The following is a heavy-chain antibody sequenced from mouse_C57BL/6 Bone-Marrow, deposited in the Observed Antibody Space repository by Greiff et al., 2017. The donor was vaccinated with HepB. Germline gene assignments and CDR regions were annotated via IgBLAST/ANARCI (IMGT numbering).Heavy chain of an antibody. Sequence: EVKLVESGGGLVQPKGSLKLSCAASGFSFNTYAMNWVRQAPGKGLEWVARIRSKSNNYATYYADTVKDRFTISRDDSESMLYLQMNNLKTEDTAVYYCVRGHGSSYWFDYWGQGTLVTVSA. CDR1: GFSFNTYA. CDR2: IRSKSNNYAT. D-gene: IGHD1-1*01. J-gene: IGHJ3*01. V-gene: IGHV10-1*01. CDR3: VRGHGSSYWFDY.